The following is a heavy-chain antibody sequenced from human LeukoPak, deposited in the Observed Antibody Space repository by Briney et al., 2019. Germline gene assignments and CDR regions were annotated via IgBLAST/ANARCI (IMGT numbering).Heavy chain of an antibody. CDR1: GGTFSTYA. D-gene: IGHD3-22*01. CDR2: IIPIFGTA. J-gene: IGHJ5*02. V-gene: IGHV1-69*05. CDR3: ARDSGDSSRRFHWFDP. Sequence: ASVKVSCKASGGTFSTYAISWERQAPGQGLEWMGGIIPIFGTADYAQKFQGRVTITTDESTSTVYMELSSLRSEDTAVFYCARDSGDSSRRFHWFDPWGQGTLVTVSS.